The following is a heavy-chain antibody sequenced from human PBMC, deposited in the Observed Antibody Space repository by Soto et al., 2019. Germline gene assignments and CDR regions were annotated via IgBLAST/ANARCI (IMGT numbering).Heavy chain of an antibody. CDR1: GFNFSTYG. CDR2: ISSKGSYI. V-gene: IGHV3-21*02. CDR3: GRDRSHYAGVGKIDP. Sequence: DVQLVESGGGLVKPGGSPRLSCAASGFNFSTYGMNWVRQAPGKGLEWVSSISSKGSYIYYTPSVKGRFTISRDNAKNSVYLQMNSLRAEDTAVYYCGRDRSHYAGVGKIDPWGQGTLVAVSS. D-gene: IGHD3-10*01. J-gene: IGHJ5*02.